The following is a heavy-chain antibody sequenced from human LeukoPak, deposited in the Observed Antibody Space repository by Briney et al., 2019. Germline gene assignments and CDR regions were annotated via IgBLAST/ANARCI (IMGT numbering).Heavy chain of an antibody. CDR3: ARPRYCSGGSCQTYFDY. CDR2: ISYDGSNK. J-gene: IGHJ4*02. Sequence: PGGSLRLSCAASGFTFSSYGMHWVRQAPGKGLEWVAVISYDGSNKYYADSVKGRFTISRDNSKNTLYLQMNSLRAEDTAVYYCARPRYCSGGSCQTYFDYWGQGTLVTVSS. CDR1: GFTFSSYG. V-gene: IGHV3-30*03. D-gene: IGHD2-15*01.